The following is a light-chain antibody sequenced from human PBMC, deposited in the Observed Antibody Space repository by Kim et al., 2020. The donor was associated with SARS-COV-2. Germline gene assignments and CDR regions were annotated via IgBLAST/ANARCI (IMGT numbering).Light chain of an antibody. CDR2: RDN. CDR1: NIGSKN. CDR3: QVWDSNTVI. J-gene: IGLJ2*01. Sequence: SYELTQPLSVSVALGQTARITCEGNNIGSKNVYWYQQKPGQAPVLVIYRDNIRPSGIPERFSGSNLGSTATLTFSRAQAGDEADYYCQVWDSNTVIFGGG. V-gene: IGLV3-9*01.